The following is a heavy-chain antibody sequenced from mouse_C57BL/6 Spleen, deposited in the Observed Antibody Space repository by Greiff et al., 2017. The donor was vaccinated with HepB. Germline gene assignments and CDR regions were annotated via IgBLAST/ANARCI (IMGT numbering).Heavy chain of an antibody. CDR3: ARERGDRTGFAY. V-gene: IGHV1-52*01. J-gene: IGHJ3*01. Sequence: QVQLQQPGAELVRPGSSVKLSCKASGYTFTSYWMHWVKQRPIQGLEWIGNIDPSDSETHYNQKFKDKATLTVIKSSSTAYMQLSRLTSEDSAVYYCARERGDRTGFAYWGQGTLVTVSA. CDR2: IDPSDSET. D-gene: IGHD2-14*01. CDR1: GYTFTSYW.